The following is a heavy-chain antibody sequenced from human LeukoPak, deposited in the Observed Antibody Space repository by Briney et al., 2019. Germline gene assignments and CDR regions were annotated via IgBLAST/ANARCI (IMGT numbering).Heavy chain of an antibody. CDR3: ARGSYYYDSSGYCIFDY. V-gene: IGHV3-7*01. CDR2: IKQDGSEK. Sequence: GGSLRLSCAASGFTFSSYWMSWVRQAPGKGLEWVANIKQDGSEKYYVDSVKGRFTISRDNAKNSLYLQMNSLRAEDTAVYYCARGSYYYDSSGYCIFDYWDQGTLVTVSS. J-gene: IGHJ4*02. CDR1: GFTFSSYW. D-gene: IGHD3-22*01.